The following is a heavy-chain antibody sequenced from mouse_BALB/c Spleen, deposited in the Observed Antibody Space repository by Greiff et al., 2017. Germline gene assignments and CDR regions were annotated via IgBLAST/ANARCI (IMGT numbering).Heavy chain of an antibody. CDR1: GFTFSDYY. V-gene: IGHV5-4*02. Sequence: EVQGVESGGGLVKPGGSLKLSCAASGFTFSDYYMYWVRQTPEKRLEWVATISDGGSYTYYPDSVKGRFTISRDNARNILYLQMSSLRSEDTAMYYCARGETTATRVYYAMDYWGQGTSVTVSS. J-gene: IGHJ4*01. CDR2: ISDGGSYT. CDR3: ARGETTATRVYYAMDY. D-gene: IGHD1-2*01.